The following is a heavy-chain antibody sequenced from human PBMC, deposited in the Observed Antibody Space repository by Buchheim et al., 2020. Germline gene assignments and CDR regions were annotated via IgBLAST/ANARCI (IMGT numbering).Heavy chain of an antibody. V-gene: IGHV1-46*01. CDR2: MNPNEPST. J-gene: IGHJ2*01. CDR3: ARDMGTSGVYEAPDV. Sequence: QVQLVQSGAEVKKPGASVTVSCKTSGYRFTDFYIHWLRQAPGQGPEWMGIMNPNEPSTFYAQKFEGRVSMTRDPSTSTVYMHLSRLTSVDTAVYYCARDMGTSGVYEAPDVWGRGTL. D-gene: IGHD5/OR15-5a*01. CDR1: GYRFTDFY.